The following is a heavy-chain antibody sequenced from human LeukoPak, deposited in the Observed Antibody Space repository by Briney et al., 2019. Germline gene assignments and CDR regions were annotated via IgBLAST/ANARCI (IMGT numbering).Heavy chain of an antibody. V-gene: IGHV1-46*01. J-gene: IGHJ5*02. Sequence: ASVKVSCKASGYTFTSYYMHWVRQAPGQGLEWMGIINPSGGSTSYAQKFQGRVTMTRDMSTSTVYMELSGLRSEDTAVYYCARDPGYSSSSGPAGWFDPWGQGTLVTVSS. CDR3: ARDPGYSSSSGPAGWFDP. D-gene: IGHD6-6*01. CDR1: GYTFTSYY. CDR2: INPSGGST.